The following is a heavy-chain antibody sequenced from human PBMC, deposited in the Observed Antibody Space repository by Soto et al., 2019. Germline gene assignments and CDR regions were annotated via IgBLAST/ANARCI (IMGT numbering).Heavy chain of an antibody. CDR2: TYSRGTT. J-gene: IGHJ4*02. D-gene: IGHD3-16*01. CDR1: GGSIRGYY. Sequence: PSETLSLTCSVSGGSIRGYYWTCIRQPPGKGLEWIGYTYSRGTTKYNPSLNSRVTISADTSKNQISLKLTSVTAADTAVYYCAREVASYGSTYFDYWGQGTMVTVSS. CDR3: AREVASYGSTYFDY. V-gene: IGHV4-59*01.